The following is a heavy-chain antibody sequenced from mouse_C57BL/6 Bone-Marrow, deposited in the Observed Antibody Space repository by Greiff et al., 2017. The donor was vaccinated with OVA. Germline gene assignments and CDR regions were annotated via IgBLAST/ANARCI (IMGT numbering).Heavy chain of an antibody. V-gene: IGHV1-81*01. CDR3: ARATTVVEASYYFDY. CDR1: GYTFTSYG. CDR2: IYPRSGNT. D-gene: IGHD1-1*01. J-gene: IGHJ2*01. Sequence: VQLQQSGAELARPGASVKLSCKASGYTFTSYGISWVKQRTGQGLEWIGEIYPRSGNTYYNEKFKGKATLTADKSSSTAYMELRSLTSEDSAVYFCARATTVVEASYYFDYGGQGTTLTVSS.